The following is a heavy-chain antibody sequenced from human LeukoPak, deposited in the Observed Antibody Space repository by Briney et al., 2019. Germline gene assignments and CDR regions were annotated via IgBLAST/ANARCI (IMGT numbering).Heavy chain of an antibody. CDR1: GGSFSGYY. D-gene: IGHD6-19*01. CDR2: INHSGST. J-gene: IGHJ4*02. V-gene: IGHV4-34*01. Sequence: SETLSLTCAVYGGSFSGYYWSLIRQPPGKGLEWIGEINHSGSTNYNPSLKSRVTISVDTSKNQFSLKLSSVTAADTAVYYCARGTTDRIAVAGTSGHDYWGQGTLVTVSS. CDR3: ARGTTDRIAVAGTSGHDY.